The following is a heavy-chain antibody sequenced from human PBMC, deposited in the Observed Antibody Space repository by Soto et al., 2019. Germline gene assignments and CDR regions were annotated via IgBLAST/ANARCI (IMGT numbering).Heavy chain of an antibody. Sequence: QITLKESGPPLVRPTQTLTLTCTVSGFSLDTWGVGVAWIRQSPGKAPEWLALIYWDDDKRYSPSLKNRLTITKDTSKNQVVLTVTNRDPVDTGTYYCERALGSWGSYYFDHWGQGTLVTVSS. CDR1: GFSLDTWGVG. D-gene: IGHD3-16*01. J-gene: IGHJ4*02. V-gene: IGHV2-5*02. CDR2: IYWDDDK. CDR3: ERALGSWGSYYFDH.